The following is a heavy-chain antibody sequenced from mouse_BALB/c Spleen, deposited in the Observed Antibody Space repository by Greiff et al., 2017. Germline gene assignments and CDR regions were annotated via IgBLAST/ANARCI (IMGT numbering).Heavy chain of an antibody. Sequence: EVKLMESGGGLVQPGGSLRLSCATSGFTFSDFYMEWVRQPPGKRLEWIAASRNKANDYTTEYSASVKGRFIVSRDTSQSILYLQMNALRAEDTAIYYCARAGYYGYVFAYWGQGTLVTVSA. D-gene: IGHD1-2*01. J-gene: IGHJ3*01. V-gene: IGHV7-1*02. CDR3: ARAGYYGYVFAY. CDR1: GFTFSDFY. CDR2: SRNKANDYTT.